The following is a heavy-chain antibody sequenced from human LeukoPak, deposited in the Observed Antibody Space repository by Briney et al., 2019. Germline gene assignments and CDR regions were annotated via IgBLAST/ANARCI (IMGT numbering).Heavy chain of an antibody. V-gene: IGHV3-48*02. CDR3: ARASPSGYDY. D-gene: IGHD3-22*01. Sequence: GGSLILSCAASGFTFSTYGMNWVRQAPGKGLEWVSYISHSSDAIYYPDSVKGRFTISRDNAKNSLYLQMNSLRDEDTAVYYCARASPSGYDYWGQGTLVTVSS. CDR1: GFTFSTYG. CDR2: ISHSSDAI. J-gene: IGHJ4*02.